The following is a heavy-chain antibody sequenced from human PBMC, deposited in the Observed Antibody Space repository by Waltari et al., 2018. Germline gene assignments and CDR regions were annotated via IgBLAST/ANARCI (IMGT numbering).Heavy chain of an antibody. D-gene: IGHD1-26*01. CDR3: ATDGGSGSYFGLGLGWFDP. V-gene: IGHV1-69-2*01. CDR2: VDPEDGET. J-gene: IGHJ5*02. CDR1: GYTFTDYY. Sequence: EVQLVQSGAEVKKPGATVTISCKASGYTFTDYYMHWVQQAPGKGLEWMGRVDPEDGETIYAEKFQGRVTITADTSTDTAYMELSSLRSEDTAVYYCATDGGSGSYFGLGLGWFDPWGQGTLVTVSS.